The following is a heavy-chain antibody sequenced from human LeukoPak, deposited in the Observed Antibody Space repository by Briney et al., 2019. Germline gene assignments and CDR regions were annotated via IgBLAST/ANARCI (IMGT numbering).Heavy chain of an antibody. D-gene: IGHD3-22*01. CDR1: GGTFSSYA. J-gene: IGHJ4*02. CDR2: IIPILGIA. V-gene: IGHV1-69*04. CDR3: ARDFQYYYDSSGYYPR. Sequence: SVKVSCKASGGTFSSYAISWVRQAPGQGLEWMGRIIPILGIANYAQKFQGRVTITADKSTSTAYMELSSLRSEDTAVYYCARDFQYYYDSSGYYPRWGQGTLVTVSS.